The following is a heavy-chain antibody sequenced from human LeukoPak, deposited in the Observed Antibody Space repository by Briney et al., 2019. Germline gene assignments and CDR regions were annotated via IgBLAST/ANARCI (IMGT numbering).Heavy chain of an antibody. J-gene: IGHJ3*02. CDR1: GGSISSGSYY. CDR2: IYTSGST. D-gene: IGHD2-15*01. Sequence: SQTLSLTCTVSGGSISSGSYYWSWIRQPAGKGLEWIGRIYTSGSTNYNPSLKSRVTISVDTSKNQFSLKLSSVTAADTAVYYCARVSGYCSGGSCPPVGIWGQGTMVTVSS. V-gene: IGHV4-61*02. CDR3: ARVSGYCSGGSCPPVGI.